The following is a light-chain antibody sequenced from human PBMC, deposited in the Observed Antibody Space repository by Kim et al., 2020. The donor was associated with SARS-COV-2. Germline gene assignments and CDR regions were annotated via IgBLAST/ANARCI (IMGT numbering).Light chain of an antibody. J-gene: IGLJ3*02. V-gene: IGLV3-19*01. CDR2: GKN. CDR1: SLRSYY. CDR3: NSRDSSGNHLV. Sequence: SSELTQDPAVSVALGQTVRITCQGDSLRSYYASWYQKKPGQAHVIVIYGKNNRPSGIPNRFSGSSFGNTASLTITRAQAEDEADYYCNSRDSSGNHLVF.